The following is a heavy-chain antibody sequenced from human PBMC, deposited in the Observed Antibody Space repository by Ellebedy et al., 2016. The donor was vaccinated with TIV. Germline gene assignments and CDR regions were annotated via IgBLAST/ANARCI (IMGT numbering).Heavy chain of an antibody. Sequence: ASVKVSCXASGYTFTSYDINWVRQATGQGLEWMGWMNPNSGNTGYAQKFQGRVTMTRNTSISTAYMELSSLRSEDTAVYYCARGRLLWFGELSPPDYWGQGTLVTVSS. V-gene: IGHV1-8*01. CDR3: ARGRLLWFGELSPPDY. J-gene: IGHJ4*02. CDR2: MNPNSGNT. D-gene: IGHD3-10*01. CDR1: GYTFTSYD.